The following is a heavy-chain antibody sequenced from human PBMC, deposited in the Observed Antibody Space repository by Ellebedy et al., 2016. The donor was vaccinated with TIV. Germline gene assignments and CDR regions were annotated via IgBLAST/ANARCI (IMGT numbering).Heavy chain of an antibody. D-gene: IGHD1-7*01. J-gene: IGHJ4*02. V-gene: IGHV3-53*01. CDR1: RFTFSSYS. CDR3: ARDRDGTSFDY. CDR2: IYSGDRT. Sequence: GESLKISCAASRFTFSSYSMNWVRQAPGKGLEWVSLIYSGDRTSYADSVRGRFTVSSDISKNTLYLQMNNLRVEDTAVYYCARDRDGTSFDYWGQGTLVTVSP.